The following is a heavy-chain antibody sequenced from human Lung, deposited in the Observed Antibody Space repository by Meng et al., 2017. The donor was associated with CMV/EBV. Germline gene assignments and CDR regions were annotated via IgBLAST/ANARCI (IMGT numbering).Heavy chain of an antibody. J-gene: IGHJ1*01. D-gene: IGHD3-10*01. Sequence: HVPLPGSRPALLNPPETLHLTCAFSGDSITNHNWWAWVRQPPGKGLEWIGEIPHRGSSAYNPSLKSRVSMSIDKSKNQFSLKLTSVTAADTAVYHCLRRSGGSVWGQGTLVTVSS. CDR3: LRRSGGSV. CDR2: IPHRGSS. CDR1: GDSITNHNW. V-gene: IGHV4-4*03.